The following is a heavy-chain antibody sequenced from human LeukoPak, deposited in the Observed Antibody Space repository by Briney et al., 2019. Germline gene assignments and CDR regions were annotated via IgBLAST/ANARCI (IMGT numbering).Heavy chain of an antibody. CDR3: ARDFHYSGSFLY. CDR1: RYTFTAYH. V-gene: IGHV1-2*02. CDR2: INPNTGGT. Sequence: ASVKVSCTASRYTFTAYHIHWVRQAPGQGLEWMGWINPNTGGTNYEQKFQGRVSMTRDTSISTAYMELTRLKSDDTAVYYCARDFHYSGSFLYWGQGTLVTVSS. J-gene: IGHJ4*02. D-gene: IGHD1-26*01.